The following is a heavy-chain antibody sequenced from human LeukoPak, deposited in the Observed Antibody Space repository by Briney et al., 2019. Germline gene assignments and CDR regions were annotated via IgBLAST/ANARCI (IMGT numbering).Heavy chain of an antibody. Sequence: GSLRLSCAASGFTFSSYALSWVRQAPGKGLEWVSAISGSGGSTYYADSVKGRFTISRDNSKNTLYLQMNSLRAEDTAVYYCAKGVTMIVGNFDYWGQGTLVTVSS. J-gene: IGHJ4*02. CDR3: AKGVTMIVGNFDY. V-gene: IGHV3-23*01. CDR2: ISGSGGST. CDR1: GFTFSSYA. D-gene: IGHD3-22*01.